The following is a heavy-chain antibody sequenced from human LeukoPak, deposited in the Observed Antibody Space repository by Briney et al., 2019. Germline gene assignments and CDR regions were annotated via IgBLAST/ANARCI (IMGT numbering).Heavy chain of an antibody. CDR2: IYTSGST. V-gene: IGHV4-4*07. Sequence: SETLSLTCTVSGGSISSYYWSWIRQPAGKGLEWIGRIYTSGSTNYNPSLKSRVTMSVDTSKNQFSLKLSSVTAADTAVYYCASQPIVGATLGWFDPWGQGTLVTVSS. J-gene: IGHJ5*02. CDR3: ASQPIVGATLGWFDP. D-gene: IGHD1-26*01. CDR1: GGSISSYY.